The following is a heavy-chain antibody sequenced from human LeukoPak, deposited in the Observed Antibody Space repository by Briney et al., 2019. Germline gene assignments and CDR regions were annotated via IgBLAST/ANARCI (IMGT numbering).Heavy chain of an antibody. D-gene: IGHD4-17*01. CDR3: ARGYGDYSLPDY. CDR1: GFTFSGYP. J-gene: IGHJ4*02. V-gene: IGHV3-30-3*01. CDR2: ISYDGSNK. Sequence: GGSLRLSCAASGFTFSGYPIHWVRQAPGKGLEWVAVISYDGSNKYYADSVKGRFTISRDNSKNTLYLQMNSLRAEDTAVYYCARGYGDYSLPDYWGQGTLVTVSS.